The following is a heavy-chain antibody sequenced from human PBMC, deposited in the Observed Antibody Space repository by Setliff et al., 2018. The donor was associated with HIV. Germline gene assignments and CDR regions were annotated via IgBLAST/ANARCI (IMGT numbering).Heavy chain of an antibody. CDR1: GYTFNNYY. Sequence: ASVKVSCKASGYTFNNYYVQWMRQAPGQGPEWMGWISPNTDATNSAQKFQGRLTMTRDTSISTTYMELSSLRSDDTAIYYCAGTIAGVGVLVYWGQGTLVTVSS. V-gene: IGHV1-2*02. CDR3: AGTIAGVGVLVY. D-gene: IGHD6-13*01. CDR2: ISPNTDAT. J-gene: IGHJ4*02.